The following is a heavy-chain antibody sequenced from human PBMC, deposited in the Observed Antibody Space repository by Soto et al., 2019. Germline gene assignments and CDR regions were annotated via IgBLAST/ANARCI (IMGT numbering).Heavy chain of an antibody. Sequence: SETLSLTGTDSGGAISSYHWIWIRQPPGKGLEWIGYIHYSGITSYNPSLKSRVNISVDTSKNQFSLRLSSVTAADTAVYDFARQAREVYNSAGHWGQGTVVTVS. CDR1: GGAISSYH. CDR3: ARQAREVYNSAGH. V-gene: IGHV4-59*08. D-gene: IGHD1-1*01. J-gene: IGHJ4*02. CDR2: IHYSGIT.